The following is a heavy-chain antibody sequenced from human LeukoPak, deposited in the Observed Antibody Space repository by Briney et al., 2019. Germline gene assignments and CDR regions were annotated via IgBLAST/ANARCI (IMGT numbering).Heavy chain of an antibody. CDR3: ARAPRGAKSMIDY. CDR2: ISSSSSYI. D-gene: IGHD2/OR15-2a*01. CDR1: GFTFSNYA. V-gene: IGHV3-21*01. Sequence: PGGSLRLSCAASGFTFSNYAMTWVRQAPGKGLEWVSSISSSSSYIYYADSVKGRFTISRDNAKNSLYLQMNSLRAEDTAVYYCARAPRGAKSMIDYWGQGTLVTVSS. J-gene: IGHJ4*02.